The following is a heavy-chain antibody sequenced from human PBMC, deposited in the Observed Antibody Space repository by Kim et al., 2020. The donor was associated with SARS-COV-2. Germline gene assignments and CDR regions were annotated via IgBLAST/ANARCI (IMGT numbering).Heavy chain of an antibody. CDR2: TVPAFGTV. Sequence: SVKVSCKSSGGTFSSQAISWVRQAPGQGLEWMGGTVPAFGTVKYAQKFQGRVTFTADESMTTAYMELSSLGYGDTAIYYCGRSERKFGTVVNPTLKTYYYYGMDVWGQGTTVIVSS. V-gene: IGHV1-69*13. D-gene: IGHD3-16*01. J-gene: IGHJ6*02. CDR1: GGTFSSQA. CDR3: GRSERKFGTVVNPTLKTYYYYGMDV.